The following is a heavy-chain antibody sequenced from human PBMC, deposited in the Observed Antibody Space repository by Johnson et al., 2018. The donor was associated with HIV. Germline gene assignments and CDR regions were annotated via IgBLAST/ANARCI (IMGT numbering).Heavy chain of an antibody. Sequence: QVQLVESGGGLVKPGGSLRLSCAASGFTFSSYAMHWVRQAPGRGLEWVSSISGTGGSTYYADSVKGRFTISRDHSKNTLYLQMNSLRAEDTAVYYCASLAYCGGDCYRTYHDAFDIWGQGTMVTVSS. CDR2: ISGTGGST. CDR1: GFTFSSYA. D-gene: IGHD2-21*02. V-gene: IGHV3-64*04. CDR3: ASLAYCGGDCYRTYHDAFDI. J-gene: IGHJ3*02.